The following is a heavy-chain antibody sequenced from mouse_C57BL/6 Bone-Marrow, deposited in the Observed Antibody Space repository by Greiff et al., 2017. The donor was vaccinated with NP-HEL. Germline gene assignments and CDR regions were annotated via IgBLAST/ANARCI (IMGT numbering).Heavy chain of an antibody. J-gene: IGHJ1*03. CDR2: ISSGSSTI. CDR3: ARDYGSSYWYFDV. CDR1: GFTFSDYG. V-gene: IGHV5-17*01. D-gene: IGHD1-1*01. Sequence: EVQLVESGGGLVKPGGSLKLSCAASGFTFSDYGMHWVRQAPEKGLEWVAYISSGSSTIYYADTVKGPFTFSRDNAKNTLFLQMTSLRSEDTAMYYCARDYGSSYWYFDVWGTGTTVTVSS.